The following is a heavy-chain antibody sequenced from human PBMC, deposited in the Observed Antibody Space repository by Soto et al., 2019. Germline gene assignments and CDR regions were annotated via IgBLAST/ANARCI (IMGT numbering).Heavy chain of an antibody. V-gene: IGHV5-51*06. CDR2: IHPGNSYT. CDR1: AYSFTIYW. D-gene: IGHD6-25*01. J-gene: IGHJ4*02. Sequence: ESLKISCKGSAYSFTIYWIGWVRQMPGKVLDYMGAIHPGNSYTRXXPSFQGQXXISAGESIISXYLQWXVPKASDTALYYCARGVDGYKCGGYWCQGTHVTGSS. CDR3: ARGVDGYKCGGY.